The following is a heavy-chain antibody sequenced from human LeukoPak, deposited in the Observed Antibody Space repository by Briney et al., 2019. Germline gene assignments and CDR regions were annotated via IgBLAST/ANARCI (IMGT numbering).Heavy chain of an antibody. Sequence: PGGSLRLSCAASGFTFSSYAMSWVRQAPGKGLEGVSAISGSGGSTYYADSVKGRFTISRDNSKNTLYLQMNSLRAEDTAVYYCAKGNSSSWYAPLDYWGQGTLVTVSS. D-gene: IGHD6-13*01. CDR1: GFTFSSYA. J-gene: IGHJ4*02. CDR2: ISGSGGST. CDR3: AKGNSSSWYAPLDY. V-gene: IGHV3-23*01.